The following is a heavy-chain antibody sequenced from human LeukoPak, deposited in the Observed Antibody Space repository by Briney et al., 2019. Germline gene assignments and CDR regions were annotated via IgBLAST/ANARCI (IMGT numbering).Heavy chain of an antibody. CDR3: ARVPITLAGTKDAKYFQH. D-gene: IGHD6-19*01. J-gene: IGHJ1*01. Sequence: PGGSLRLSCAASGFTFSSYAMHWVRQGPGKGLVWVSRINSDGSSTNYADSVKGGFTISRDNAKNTLYLQMNSLRAEDTAVYYCARVPITLAGTKDAKYFQHWGQGTLVTVSS. CDR2: INSDGSST. V-gene: IGHV3-74*01. CDR1: GFTFSSYA.